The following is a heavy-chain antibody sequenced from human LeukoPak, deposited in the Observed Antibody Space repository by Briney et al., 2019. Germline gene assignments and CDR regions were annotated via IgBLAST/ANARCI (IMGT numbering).Heavy chain of an antibody. J-gene: IGHJ6*02. CDR3: ARGGDDYYGMDV. CDR2: ISSTGSII. CDR1: GFTFGTSE. V-gene: IGHV3-48*03. Sequence: PGGSLRLSCAGSGFTFGTSEMNWVRQAPGEGLEWVSYISSTGSIIHYPDSVKGRFTISRDNAKNSLYLQMNSLRAEDTAVYYCARGGDDYYGMDVWGQGTTVPVSS. D-gene: IGHD3-10*01.